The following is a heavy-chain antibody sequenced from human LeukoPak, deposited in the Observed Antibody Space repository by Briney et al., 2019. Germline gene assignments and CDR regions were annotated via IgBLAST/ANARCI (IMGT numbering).Heavy chain of an antibody. CDR2: IYSGGST. Sequence: GGSLRLSCAASGFTVSSNYMSWVRQAPGEGLEWVSVIYSGGSTYYADSVKGRFTISRDNSKNTLYLQMNSLRAEDTAVYYCARDLIAVAGGFDYWGQGTLVTVSS. CDR1: GFTVSSNY. D-gene: IGHD6-19*01. V-gene: IGHV3-66*01. CDR3: ARDLIAVAGGFDY. J-gene: IGHJ4*02.